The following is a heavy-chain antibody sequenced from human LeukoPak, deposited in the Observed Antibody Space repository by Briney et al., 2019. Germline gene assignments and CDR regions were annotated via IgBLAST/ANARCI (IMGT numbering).Heavy chain of an antibody. V-gene: IGHV1-2*02. J-gene: IGHJ4*02. Sequence: GASVKVSCKASGYTFTGSFMHWVRQAPGQGLEWMGWINSNTGGTKFAQTFQDRVTMTRDTSISTVYMELSSLRSDDTAVYYCARADPVDYWGQGTHITVSS. CDR2: INSNTGGT. CDR1: GYTFTGSF. CDR3: ARADPVDY.